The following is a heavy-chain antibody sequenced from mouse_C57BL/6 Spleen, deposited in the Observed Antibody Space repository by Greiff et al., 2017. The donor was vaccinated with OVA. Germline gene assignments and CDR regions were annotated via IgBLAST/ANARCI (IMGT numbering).Heavy chain of an antibody. V-gene: IGHV2-5*01. CDR1: GFSLTSYG. Sequence: QVQLQQSGPGLVQPSQSLSITCTVSGFSLTSYGVHWVRQSPGKGLEWLGVIWRGGSTDYNAAFMSRLSITKDTSKSQVFFKMNSLQADDTAIYYCAKNPYGSSYPYWYFDVWGTGTTVTVSS. CDR2: IWRGGST. D-gene: IGHD1-1*01. J-gene: IGHJ1*03. CDR3: AKNPYGSSYPYWYFDV.